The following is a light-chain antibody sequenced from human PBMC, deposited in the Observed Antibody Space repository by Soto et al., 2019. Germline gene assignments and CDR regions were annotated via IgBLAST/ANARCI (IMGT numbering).Light chain of an antibody. CDR3: QPYNNWPT. J-gene: IGKJ1*01. CDR2: GAS. CDR1: QSVSSN. Sequence: EIGLTQSPATLSLSPCERVPVSXRASQSVSSNLAWYQQKPGQAPRLLIYGASTRATSTPARFSGSGSGTEFTLTISSLESEDFAVYYCQPYNNWPTFGQGTKV. V-gene: IGKV3-15*01.